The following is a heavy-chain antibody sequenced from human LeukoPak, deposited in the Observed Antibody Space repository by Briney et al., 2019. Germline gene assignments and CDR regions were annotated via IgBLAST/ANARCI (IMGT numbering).Heavy chain of an antibody. J-gene: IGHJ1*01. CDR2: IYYSGST. V-gene: IGHV4-30-4*08. CDR1: GGSISSGDYY. CDR3: ASHCGSYSYFQH. Sequence: SETLSLTCTVSGGSISSGDYYWSWIRQPPGKGLEWIGYIYYSGSTYYNPSLKSRVTISVDTSKNQFSLKLRSVTAADTAVYYCASHCGSYSYFQHWGQGTLVTVSS. D-gene: IGHD1-26*01.